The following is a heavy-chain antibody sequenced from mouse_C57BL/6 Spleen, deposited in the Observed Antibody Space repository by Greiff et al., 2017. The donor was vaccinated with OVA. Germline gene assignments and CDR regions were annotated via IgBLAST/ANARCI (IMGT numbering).Heavy chain of an antibody. D-gene: IGHD1-1*01. CDR3: ARSPDYYGSSYLYFDY. J-gene: IGHJ2*01. Sequence: EVQLVESGAELVRPGSSVKMSCKTSGYTFTSYGINWVKQRPGQGLEWIGYIYIGNGYTEYNEKFKGKATLTSDTSSSTAYMQLSSLTSEDSAIYFCARSPDYYGSSYLYFDYWGQGTTLTVSS. CDR1: GYTFTSYG. CDR2: IYIGNGYT. V-gene: IGHV1-58*01.